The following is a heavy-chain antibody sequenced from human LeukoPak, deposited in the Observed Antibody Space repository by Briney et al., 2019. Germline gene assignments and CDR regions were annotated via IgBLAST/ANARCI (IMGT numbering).Heavy chain of an antibody. CDR3: ARHLPYYYDSSGYSS. CDR2: IYYSGST. D-gene: IGHD3-22*01. J-gene: IGHJ5*02. CDR1: GGSISSSSYY. Sequence: SETLSLTCTVSGGSISSSSYYWGWLRQPPGTGLEWVGSIYYSGSTYYNPSLKSRVTISVDTSKNQFSLKLSSVAAADTAVYYCARHLPYYYDSSGYSSWGQGTLVTVSS. V-gene: IGHV4-39*01.